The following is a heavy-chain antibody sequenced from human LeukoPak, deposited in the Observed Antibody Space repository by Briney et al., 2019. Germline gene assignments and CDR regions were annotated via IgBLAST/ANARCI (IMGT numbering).Heavy chain of an antibody. J-gene: IGHJ6*02. V-gene: IGHV3-53*01. CDR2: IYTDGST. D-gene: IGHD2-2*01. CDR3: AKQLTSCKSASYDYYYYGMDV. Sequence: PGGSLRLSCAASAFTVSSNYMSWVRQAPGKGLEWVSVIYTDGSTYYADSVKGRFTISRDNSKNTLHLQMNSLRAEDTAVYYCAKQLTSCKSASYDYYYYGMDVWGQGTTVTVSS. CDR1: AFTVSSNY.